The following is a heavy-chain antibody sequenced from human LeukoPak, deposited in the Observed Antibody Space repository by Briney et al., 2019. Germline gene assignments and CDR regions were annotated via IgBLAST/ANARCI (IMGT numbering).Heavy chain of an antibody. V-gene: IGHV4-59*01. CDR3: ARDDFGAVLFDY. J-gene: IGHJ4*02. CDR1: GGSISSYY. Sequence: SETLPLTCTVSGGSISSYYWSWIRQPPGKGLEWIGYIYYSGSTNYNPSLKSRVTISVDTSKNQFSLKLSSVTAADTAVYYCARDDFGAVLFDYWGQGTLVTVSS. CDR2: IYYSGST. D-gene: IGHD3-16*01.